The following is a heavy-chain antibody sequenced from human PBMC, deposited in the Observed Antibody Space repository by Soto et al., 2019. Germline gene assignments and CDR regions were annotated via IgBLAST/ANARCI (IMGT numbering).Heavy chain of an antibody. D-gene: IGHD3-3*01. Sequence: AASVKVSCKASGYTFTSYGISWVRQAPGQGLEWMGWISAYNGNTNYAQKLQGRVTMTTDTSTSTAYMELRSLRSDDTAVYYCARVTHTIFGVVIIRWFDPWGQGTLVTVSS. CDR1: GYTFTSYG. CDR2: ISAYNGNT. CDR3: ARVTHTIFGVVIIRWFDP. J-gene: IGHJ5*02. V-gene: IGHV1-18*01.